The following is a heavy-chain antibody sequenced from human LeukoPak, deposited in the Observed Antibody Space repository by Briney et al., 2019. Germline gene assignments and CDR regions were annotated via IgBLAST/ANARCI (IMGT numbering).Heavy chain of an antibody. CDR2: INHSGST. D-gene: IGHD3-3*01. CDR1: GGSFSGYY. Sequence: PSETLSLTCAVYGGSFSGYYWSWIRQPPGKGLEWIGEINHSGSTNYNPSLKSRVTISVDTFKNQFSLKLSSVTAADTAVYYCARSIGVDTRRGITIFGVARDYWGQGTLVTVSS. J-gene: IGHJ4*02. V-gene: IGHV4-34*01. CDR3: ARSIGVDTRRGITIFGVARDY.